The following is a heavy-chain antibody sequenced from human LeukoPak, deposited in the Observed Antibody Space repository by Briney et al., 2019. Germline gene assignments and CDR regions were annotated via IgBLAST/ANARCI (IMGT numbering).Heavy chain of an antibody. Sequence: PSETLSLTCAVYGGPFSGYYWSWIRQPPGKGLEWIGEINHSGSTNYSPSLKGRVTISVDTSKNQFSLKLSSVTAADTAVYYCALELRGGNDYWGQGTLVTVSS. J-gene: IGHJ4*02. D-gene: IGHD1-7*01. CDR1: GGPFSGYY. V-gene: IGHV4-34*01. CDR3: ALELRGGNDY. CDR2: INHSGST.